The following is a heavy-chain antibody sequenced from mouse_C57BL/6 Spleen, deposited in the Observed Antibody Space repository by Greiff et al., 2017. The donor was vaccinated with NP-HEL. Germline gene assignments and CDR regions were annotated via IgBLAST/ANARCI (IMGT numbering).Heavy chain of an antibody. CDR1: GFTFSSYG. CDR3: ARPHYDYVYYFDY. D-gene: IGHD2-4*01. Sequence: EVHLVESGGDLVKPGGSLKLSCAASGFTFSSYGMSWVRQTPDKRLEWVATISSGGSYTYYPDSVKGRFTISRDNAKTTLYLQMSSLKSEDTAMYYCARPHYDYVYYFDYWGQGTTLTVSS. V-gene: IGHV5-6*01. J-gene: IGHJ2*01. CDR2: ISSGGSYT.